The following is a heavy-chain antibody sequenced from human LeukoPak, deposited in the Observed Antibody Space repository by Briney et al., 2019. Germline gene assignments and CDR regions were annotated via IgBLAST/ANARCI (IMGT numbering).Heavy chain of an antibody. D-gene: IGHD2-2*01. J-gene: IGHJ4*02. CDR3: ARGGDIVVVPAALDY. CDR2: ISAYNGNT. Sequence: ASVKVSCKASGYTFTSYGISWVRQAPGQGLEWMGWISAYNGNTNYAQKLQGRVTMTTDTSTSTAYMELRSLRSDDTDVYYCARGGDIVVVPAALDYWGQGTLVTVSS. CDR1: GYTFTSYG. V-gene: IGHV1-18*01.